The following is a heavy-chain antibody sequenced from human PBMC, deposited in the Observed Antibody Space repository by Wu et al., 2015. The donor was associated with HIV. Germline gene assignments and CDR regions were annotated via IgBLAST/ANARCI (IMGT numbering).Heavy chain of an antibody. D-gene: IGHD6-13*01. CDR1: GYAFTSYY. CDR2: INPGIGST. J-gene: IGHJ3*02. V-gene: IGHV1-46*03. CDR3: NRGMQQWVNDAFDI. Sequence: QVQLVQSGAEMKKPGASVNISCEASGYAFTSYYIHWVRQAPGQGPEWLGLINPGIGSTYYAEKFQGRVTMTRDTSTNTVNMQLGTLTSEDTAVYYCNRGMQQWVNDAFDIWGQGTMVTVSS.